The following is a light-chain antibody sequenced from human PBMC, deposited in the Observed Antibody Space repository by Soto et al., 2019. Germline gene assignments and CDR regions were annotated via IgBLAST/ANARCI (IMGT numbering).Light chain of an antibody. J-gene: IGKJ3*01. CDR2: GAS. CDR3: QQYGSSPLT. V-gene: IGKV3-20*01. Sequence: EIVLTQSPGTLSLSPGERATLPCRASESVSSSYLAWYQHKPGQAPRLLIYGASSRATGIADRFSGSGSGTDFTLTISRLEPEDFAVYYCQQYGSSPLTFGPGTKVDI. CDR1: ESVSSSY.